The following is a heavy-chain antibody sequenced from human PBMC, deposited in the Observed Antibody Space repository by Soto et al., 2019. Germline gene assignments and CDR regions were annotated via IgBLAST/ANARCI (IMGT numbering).Heavy chain of an antibody. V-gene: IGHV4-39*01. CDR2: SSYNGGT. CDR1: TDSSSFTNSY. Sequence: QLQLQEAGPGLVKPSETLSLTCTVSTDSSSFTNSYWGWIRQPPGKGLQWIGSSSYNGGTFYNPSLKGRVVISFDTSKRQSALQVPSVTAADTAVYFCARHRIEVVWRGFDCWGQGSPVTVSS. CDR3: ARHRIEVVWRGFDC. D-gene: IGHD3-10*01. J-gene: IGHJ4*02.